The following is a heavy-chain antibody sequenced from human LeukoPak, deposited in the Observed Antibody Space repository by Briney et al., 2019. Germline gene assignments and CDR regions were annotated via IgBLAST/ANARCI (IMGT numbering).Heavy chain of an antibody. V-gene: IGHV3-33*06. CDR3: AKDAADSRPDY. CDR2: IWYDGSND. CDR1: GFIFSNYG. Sequence: PGRSLRLSCTASGFIFSNYGMHWVRQAPGKGLEWVALIWYDGSNDQYAESVKGRFTISRDNSKNTLYLQMNSLRIEDTAVYYCAKDAADSRPDYWGQGTLATVSS. J-gene: IGHJ4*02. D-gene: IGHD6-25*01.